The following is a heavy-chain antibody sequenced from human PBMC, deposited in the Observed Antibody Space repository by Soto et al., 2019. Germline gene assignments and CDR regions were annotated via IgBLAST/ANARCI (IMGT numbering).Heavy chain of an antibody. CDR1: GGTFSSYA. D-gene: IGHD1-7*01. J-gene: IGHJ6*02. V-gene: IGHV1-69*01. CDR3: ARAPTNWNYNYYYYGMDV. Sequence: QVQLVQSGAEVKKPGSSVKVSCKASGGTFSSYAISWVRQAPGQGLEWMGGIIPIFGTANYAQKFQGRVTITADESTSTAYMELSSLRSEDTAVYYCARAPTNWNYNYYYYGMDVWGQGTTVTVSS. CDR2: IIPIFGTA.